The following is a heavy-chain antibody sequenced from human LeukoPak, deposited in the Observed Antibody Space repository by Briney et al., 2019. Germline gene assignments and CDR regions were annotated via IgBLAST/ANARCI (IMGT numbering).Heavy chain of an antibody. CDR2: FNSYSVGT. J-gene: IGHJ4*02. CDR1: GSTVSGYY. D-gene: IGHD5-12*01. Sequence: ASVKLSCKAAGSTVSGYYVPWVRQSAGQPPEWMGGFNSYSVGTDYAQKYPSRVTMTWYTSIITANLELSRLRSDAPAVSSCPRLCDYDGNPDYWGQRTLVTVSS. V-gene: IGHV1-2*02. CDR3: PRLCDYDGNPDY.